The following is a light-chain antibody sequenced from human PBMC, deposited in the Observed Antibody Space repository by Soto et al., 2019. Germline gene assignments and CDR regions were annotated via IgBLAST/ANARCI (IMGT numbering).Light chain of an antibody. CDR3: QQRSHWPPT. J-gene: IGKJ1*01. Sequence: EIVLTQSPATLSLSPGERATLSCRASQSVSSYLAWYQQKPGQAPRLLIYDASNRATGIPARFSGSGSGTDFTLTISSLEPEDFAVYYCQQRSHWPPTFGQGTK. CDR1: QSVSSY. CDR2: DAS. V-gene: IGKV3-11*01.